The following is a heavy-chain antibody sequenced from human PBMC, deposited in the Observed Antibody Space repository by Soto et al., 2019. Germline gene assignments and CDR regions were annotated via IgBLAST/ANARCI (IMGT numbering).Heavy chain of an antibody. D-gene: IGHD3-3*01. CDR3: ARDRTIFGVVIAHDYYGMDV. J-gene: IGHJ6*02. CDR1: GYTFTSYG. V-gene: IGHV1-18*01. CDR2: ISAYNGNT. Sequence: VQLVQSGAEVKKPGASVKVSCKASGYTFTSYGISWVRQAPGQGLEWMGWISAYNGNTNYAQKLQGRVTMTTDTSTSTAYMELRSLRSDDTAVYYCARDRTIFGVVIAHDYYGMDVWGQGTTFTVSS.